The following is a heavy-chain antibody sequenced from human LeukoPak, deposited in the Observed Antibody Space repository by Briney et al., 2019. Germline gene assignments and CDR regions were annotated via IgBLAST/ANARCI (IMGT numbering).Heavy chain of an antibody. Sequence: SETLSLTCTVSRGSISGYYWSWIRQPPGKELEWIGYIYYSGSTNLNPSLKSRVTLSLDTSKNQFSLKLISVTAADTAVYYCARGAGKYYFHGMDVWGQGTTVTVSS. CDR2: IYYSGST. V-gene: IGHV4-59*01. J-gene: IGHJ6*02. CDR1: RGSISGYY. CDR3: ARGAGKYYFHGMDV.